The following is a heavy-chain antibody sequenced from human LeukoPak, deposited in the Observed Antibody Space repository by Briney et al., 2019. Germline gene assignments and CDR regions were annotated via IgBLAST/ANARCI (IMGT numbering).Heavy chain of an antibody. CDR2: IYYSGST. Sequence: SETLSLTCTVSGGSISSYYWSWIRQPPGKGLEWIGYIYYSGSTNYNPSLKSRVTISVDTSKNQFSLKLSSVTAADTAVYYCARVGVDYLNWFDPWGQGTLVTVSS. CDR1: GGSISSYY. V-gene: IGHV4-59*01. CDR3: ARVGVDYLNWFDP. D-gene: IGHD4-11*01. J-gene: IGHJ5*02.